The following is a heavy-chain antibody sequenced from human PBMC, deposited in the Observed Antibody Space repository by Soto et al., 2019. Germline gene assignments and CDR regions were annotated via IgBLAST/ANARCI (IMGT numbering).Heavy chain of an antibody. J-gene: IGHJ4*02. CDR1: GYTFTSYD. CDR3: ARVTPPLMITFGGAIVSSFDY. CDR2: MNPNSGNT. D-gene: IGHD3-16*02. Sequence: ASVKVSCKASGYTFTSYDINWLRQATGQGLEWMGWMNPNSGNTGYAQKFQGRVTMTRNTSISTAYMELSSLRSEDTAVYYCARVTPPLMITFGGAIVSSFDYWGQGTLVTVSS. V-gene: IGHV1-8*01.